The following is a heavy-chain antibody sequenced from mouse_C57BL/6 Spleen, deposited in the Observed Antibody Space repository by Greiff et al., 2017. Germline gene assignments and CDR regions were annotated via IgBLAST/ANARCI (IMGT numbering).Heavy chain of an antibody. CDR2: IYPRSGNT. D-gene: IGHD2-14*01. CDR3: ASEGTHWYFDV. CDR1: GYTFTSYG. Sequence: QVQLQQSGAELARPGASVKLSCKASGYTFTSYGISWVKQRTGQGLEWIGEIYPRSGNTYYNEKFKGKATLTADKSSSTAYMELRSLTSEDSAVYFCASEGTHWYFDVWGTGTTVTVSS. V-gene: IGHV1-81*01. J-gene: IGHJ1*03.